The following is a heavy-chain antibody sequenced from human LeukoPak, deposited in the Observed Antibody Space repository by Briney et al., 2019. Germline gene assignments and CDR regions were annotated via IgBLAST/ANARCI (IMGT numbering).Heavy chain of an antibody. CDR3: ARGEGGDYTDPYYFDY. Sequence: ASVKVSCKASGYTFTGYYMHWVRQAPGQGLEWMEWINPNSGGTNYAQKFQGWVTMTRDTSISTAYMELSRLRSDDTAVYYCARGEGGDYTDPYYFDYWGQGTLVTVSS. J-gene: IGHJ4*02. V-gene: IGHV1-2*04. CDR1: GYTFTGYY. CDR2: INPNSGGT. D-gene: IGHD4-17*01.